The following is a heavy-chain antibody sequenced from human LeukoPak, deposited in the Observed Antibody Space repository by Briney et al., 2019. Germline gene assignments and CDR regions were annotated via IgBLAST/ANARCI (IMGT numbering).Heavy chain of an antibody. CDR2: IKSKTDGGTT. D-gene: IGHD3-3*01. CDR3: TTDGQYYDFWSGYYTGYYYYGMDV. V-gene: IGHV3-15*07. CDR1: GFTFSNAW. Sequence: PGGSLRLSCAASGFTFSNAWMNWVRQAPGKGLEWVGRIKSKTDGGTTDYAAPVKGRFTISREDSKNTLYLQMNSLKTEDTAVYYCTTDGQYYDFWSGYYTGYYYYGMDVWGQGTTVTVSS. J-gene: IGHJ6*02.